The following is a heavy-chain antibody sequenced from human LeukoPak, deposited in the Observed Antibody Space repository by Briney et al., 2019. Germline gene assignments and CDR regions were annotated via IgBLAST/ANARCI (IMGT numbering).Heavy chain of an antibody. V-gene: IGHV3-53*01. D-gene: IGHD6-19*01. CDR1: GFIFSDHY. CDR3: ARVRTRIAVAGPNWFDP. CDR2: IYSGGST. J-gene: IGHJ5*02. Sequence: GGSLRLSCAASGFIFSDHYMSWVRQAPGKGLEWVSVIYSGGSTYYADSVKGRFTISRDNSKNTLYLQMNSLRAEDTAVYYCARVRTRIAVAGPNWFDPWGQGTLVTVSS.